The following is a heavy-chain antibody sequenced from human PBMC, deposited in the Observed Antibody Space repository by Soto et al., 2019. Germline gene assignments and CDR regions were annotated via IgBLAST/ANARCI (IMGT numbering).Heavy chain of an antibody. V-gene: IGHV4-59*01. CDR2: IYYSGST. CDR1: GGSISSYY. J-gene: IGHJ6*03. D-gene: IGHD2-15*01. CDR3: AISYMRYCCVGCFFSYYYYYMDV. Sequence: SETLSLTCTVSGGSISSYYWSWIRQPPGKGLEWIGYIYYSGSTNYNPSLHFRVTLSVDPSNNHLYLILSSVSAADSAVYYCAISYMRYCCVGCFFSYYYYYMDVWGKGTPVTVSS.